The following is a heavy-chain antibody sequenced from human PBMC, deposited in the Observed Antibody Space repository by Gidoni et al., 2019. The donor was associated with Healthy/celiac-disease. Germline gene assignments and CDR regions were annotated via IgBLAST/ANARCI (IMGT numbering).Heavy chain of an antibody. D-gene: IGHD5-18*01. Sequence: TANYAQKFQGRVTITADESTSTAYMELSSLRSEDTAVYYCARVPGGYSYGGYFDYWGQGTLVTVSS. V-gene: IGHV1-69*19. J-gene: IGHJ4*02. CDR2: TA. CDR3: ARVPGGYSYGGYFDY.